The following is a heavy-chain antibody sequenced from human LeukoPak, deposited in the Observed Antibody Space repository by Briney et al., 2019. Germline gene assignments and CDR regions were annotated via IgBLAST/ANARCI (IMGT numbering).Heavy chain of an antibody. J-gene: IGHJ3*02. CDR1: GFTCSSYS. CDR3: ARDRGMLAAAFDI. CDR2: ISSSSSYI. Sequence: PGGSLRLSCAASGFTCSSYSMNWVRQAPGKGLEWVSSISSSSSYIYYADSVKGRFTISRDNAKNSLYLQMNSLRAEDTAVYYCARDRGMLAAAFDIWGQGTMVTVSS. V-gene: IGHV3-21*01. D-gene: IGHD6-13*01.